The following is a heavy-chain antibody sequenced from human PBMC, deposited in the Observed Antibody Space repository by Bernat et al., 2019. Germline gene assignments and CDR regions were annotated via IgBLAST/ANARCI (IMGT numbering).Heavy chain of an antibody. CDR2: IGTSGVT. CDR1: GFTFSSHD. CDR3: ARDRIPSCSSATCQKGNWFDP. D-gene: IGHD2-2*01. J-gene: IGHJ5*02. Sequence: EVQLVESGGGLVQPGGSLRLSCAVAGFTFSSHDMHWVRQPTGKGLEWVSAIGTSGVTYYSDSVKGRFTISRENAKNSLYLQMNSLRAGDTAVYYCARDRIPSCSSATCQKGNWFDPWGQGTLVTVSS. V-gene: IGHV3-13*01.